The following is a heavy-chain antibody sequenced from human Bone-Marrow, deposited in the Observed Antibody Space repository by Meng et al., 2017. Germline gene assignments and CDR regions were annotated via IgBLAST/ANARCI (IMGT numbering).Heavy chain of an antibody. V-gene: IGHV4-59*01. CDR2: IYYSGST. CDR3: ARALVGAKDY. CDR1: GGSISSYY. D-gene: IGHD1-26*01. J-gene: IGHJ4*02. Sequence: SETLSLTCTVSGGSISSYYWSWIRQPPGKGLEWIGYIYYSGSTNYNPSLKSRVTISVDTSKNQFSLKLSSVTAADTAVYYCARALVGAKDYWGQGTLVTVSS.